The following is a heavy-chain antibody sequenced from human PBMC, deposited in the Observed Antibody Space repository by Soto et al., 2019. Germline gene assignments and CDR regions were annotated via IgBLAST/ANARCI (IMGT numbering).Heavy chain of an antibody. J-gene: IGHJ4*02. Sequence: SETLSLTCTVSGGSISSGGYYWSWIRQHPGKGLEWIGYIYYSGSTYYNPSLKSRVTISVDTSKNQFSLKLSSVTAADTAVYYCAVNVDTAMENWGQGXLVTVYS. CDR3: AVNVDTAMEN. V-gene: IGHV4-31*03. CDR1: GGSISSGGYY. D-gene: IGHD5-18*01. CDR2: IYYSGST.